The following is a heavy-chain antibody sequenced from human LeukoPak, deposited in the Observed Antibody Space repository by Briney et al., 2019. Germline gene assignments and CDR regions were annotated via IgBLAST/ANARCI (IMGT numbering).Heavy chain of an antibody. Sequence: GGSLRLSCAASGFTFSSYAMHWVRQAPGKGLEWVSAISGNDDRTYYADSVKGRFTISRDNSKNTLYLQMSSLRAEDTAVYYCAKDCGGDCYYDSVYWGQGILVTVSS. CDR3: AKDCGGDCYYDSVY. CDR1: GFTFSSYA. J-gene: IGHJ4*02. CDR2: ISGNDDRT. V-gene: IGHV3-23*01. D-gene: IGHD2-21*02.